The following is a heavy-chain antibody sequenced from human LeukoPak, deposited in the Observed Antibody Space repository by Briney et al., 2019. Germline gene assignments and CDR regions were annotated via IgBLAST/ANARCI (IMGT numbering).Heavy chain of an antibody. CDR2: IRQDGGER. Sequence: GGSLRLSCAVSGFTFTSYWMNWVRQAPGKGLEWVASIRQDGGERSYVDSVKGRFTISRDNTKNSLYLQMSSLRAEDTAVYYCARDGTAAGLYLDLWGQGTLVTVSS. J-gene: IGHJ4*01. CDR3: ARDGTAAGLYLDL. V-gene: IGHV3-7*01. CDR1: GFTFTSYW. D-gene: IGHD6-13*01.